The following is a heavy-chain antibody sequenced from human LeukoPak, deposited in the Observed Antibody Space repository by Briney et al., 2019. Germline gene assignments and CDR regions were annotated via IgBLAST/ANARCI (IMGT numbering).Heavy chain of an antibody. J-gene: IGHJ4*02. CDR2: VYYSGST. D-gene: IGHD2-2*02. V-gene: IGHV4-59*01. Sequence: SETLSLTCTVSGGSISSYYWSWIRQPPGKGLEWIGYVYYSGSTNYNPSLKSRVTISVDTSKNQFSLKLSSVTAADTAVYYCARGGYRSSTSCYKALFFDYWGQGTLVTVSS. CDR1: GGSISSYY. CDR3: ARGGYRSSTSCYKALFFDY.